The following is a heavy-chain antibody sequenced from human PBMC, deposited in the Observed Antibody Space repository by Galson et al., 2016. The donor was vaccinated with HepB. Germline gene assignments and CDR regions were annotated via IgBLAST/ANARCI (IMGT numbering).Heavy chain of an antibody. Sequence: SLRLSCAASGFIFSNYAMSWVRQAPGKGLEWVSTITDDGVGTFYADSVEGRFTISRDNSKNTLFLQMNRLSAEDTALYYCAKDRGGVFSAYHFDSWGQGALVPGSS. CDR1: GFIFSNYA. CDR3: AKDRGGVFSAYHFDS. CDR2: ITDDGVGT. D-gene: IGHD3-22*01. J-gene: IGHJ4*02. V-gene: IGHV3-23*01.